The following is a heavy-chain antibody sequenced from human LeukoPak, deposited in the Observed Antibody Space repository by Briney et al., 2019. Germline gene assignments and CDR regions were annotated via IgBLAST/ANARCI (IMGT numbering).Heavy chain of an antibody. CDR1: GFTVSSNY. D-gene: IGHD1-26*01. V-gene: IGHV3-53*05. Sequence: PGGSLRLSCAASGFTVSSNYMSWVRQAPGKGLEWVSVIYSGGSTYYADSVKGRFTISRDNSKNTLYLQMNSLRAEDTAVYYCARESTIVGATTDFAFDIWGQGTMVTVSS. CDR3: ARESTIVGATTDFAFDI. CDR2: IYSGGST. J-gene: IGHJ3*02.